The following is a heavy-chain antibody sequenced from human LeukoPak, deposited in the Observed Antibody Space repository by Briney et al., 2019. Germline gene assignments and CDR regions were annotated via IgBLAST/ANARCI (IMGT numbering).Heavy chain of an antibody. J-gene: IGHJ4*02. CDR3: AKDGNFRVPGED. CDR2: IRYDSSNK. D-gene: IGHD3-10*01. V-gene: IGHV3-30*02. CDR1: IFVFSEYY. Sequence: GGSLRLSCEPSIFVFSEYYMHWVRQAPGKGLEWVAFIRYDSSNKYYADSVKGRFTISRDNSKNTLFLQMNSLRPDDTAVYYCAKDGNFRVPGEDWGQGTLVSVSS.